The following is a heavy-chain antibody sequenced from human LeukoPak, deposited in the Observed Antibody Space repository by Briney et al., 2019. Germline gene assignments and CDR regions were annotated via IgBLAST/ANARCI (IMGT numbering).Heavy chain of an antibody. CDR1: GGSFSGYH. J-gene: IGHJ2*01. CDR3: AMAPFDWYFDL. V-gene: IGHV4-34*01. D-gene: IGHD3-16*01. Sequence: PSETLSLTCAVYGGSFSGYHWSWIRQNTGKGLEWIGEIDPYGGSNYNPSLKSRVTISVDTSKNQFSLKLNSVTAADTALYYCAMAPFDWYFDLWGRGTLVTVSS. CDR2: IDPYGGS.